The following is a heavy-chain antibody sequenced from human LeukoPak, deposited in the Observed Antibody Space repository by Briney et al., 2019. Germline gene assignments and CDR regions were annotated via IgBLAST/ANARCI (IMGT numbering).Heavy chain of an antibody. V-gene: IGHV3-30*04. CDR1: GFTFSSYA. CDR3: ARDSDYGDNPYNWFDP. J-gene: IGHJ5*02. CDR2: ISYDGSNK. D-gene: IGHD4-17*01. Sequence: GGSLRLSCTASGFTFSSYAMHWVRQAPGKGLEWVAVISYDGSNKYYADSVKGRFTISRDNSKNTLYLQMNSLRAEDTAVYYCARDSDYGDNPYNWFDPWGQGTLVTVSS.